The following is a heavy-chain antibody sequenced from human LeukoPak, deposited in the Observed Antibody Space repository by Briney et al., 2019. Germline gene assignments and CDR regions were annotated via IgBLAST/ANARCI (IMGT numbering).Heavy chain of an antibody. V-gene: IGHV4-4*07. CDR1: GASISSYY. CDR3: ARTTEGGYTYGYFYYYYMDV. Sequence: PSETLSLTCTVSGASISSYYWNWIRQPAGKALEWIGRIYPSGSTNYDPSLKSRVTISVDTSKNQFSLKLSSVTAADTAVYYCARTTEGGYTYGYFYYYYMDVWGKGTTVTISS. D-gene: IGHD5-18*01. J-gene: IGHJ6*03. CDR2: IYPSGST.